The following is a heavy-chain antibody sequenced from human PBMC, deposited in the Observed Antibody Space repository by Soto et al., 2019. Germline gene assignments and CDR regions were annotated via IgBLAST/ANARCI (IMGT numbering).Heavy chain of an antibody. Sequence: SETLSLTCTVSGGSISSSSYYWGWIRQPPGKGLEWIGSIYYSGSTYYNPSLKSRVTISVDTSKNQFSLKLSSVTAADTAVYYCARHVSLWGSWYKIGWFDPWGQGTLVTVSS. V-gene: IGHV4-39*01. CDR1: GGSISSSSYY. D-gene: IGHD6-13*01. CDR2: IYYSGST. J-gene: IGHJ5*02. CDR3: ARHVSLWGSWYKIGWFDP.